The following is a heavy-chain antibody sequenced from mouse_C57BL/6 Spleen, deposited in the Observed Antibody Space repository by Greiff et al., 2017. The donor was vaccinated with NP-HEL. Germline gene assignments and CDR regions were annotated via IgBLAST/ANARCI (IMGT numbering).Heavy chain of an antibody. CDR2: LDLATGDT. D-gene: IGHD1-1*01. V-gene: IGHV14-4*01. CDR1: GFNIKDDY. J-gene: IGHJ1*03. CDR3: TTAEGYYGSHWYFDV. Sequence: VQLQQSGAELVRPGASVKLSCTASGFNIKDDYMHWVKQRPEQGLAWMGWLDLATGDTESASQFQGQATITADKSSTTAYLQLISLTSEDTAVYYCTTAEGYYGSHWYFDVWGTGTTVTVSS.